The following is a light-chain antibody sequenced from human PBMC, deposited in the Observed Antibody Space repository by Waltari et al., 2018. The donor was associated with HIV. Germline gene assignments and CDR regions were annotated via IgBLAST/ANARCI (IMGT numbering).Light chain of an antibody. CDR3: SSYTSTYV. Sequence: QSALTPPASVSGSPGKSITISCTGNSSHVGGYNDVSWYQQHPGKAPKLMIYDVSNRPSGVSNRFSGSKSGNTASLTISGLQAEDEADYYCSSYTSTYVFGTGTKVTVL. CDR2: DVS. V-gene: IGLV2-14*01. J-gene: IGLJ1*01. CDR1: SSHVGGYND.